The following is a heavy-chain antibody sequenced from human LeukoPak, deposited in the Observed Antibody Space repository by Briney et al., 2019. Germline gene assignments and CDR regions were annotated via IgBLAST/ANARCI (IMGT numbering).Heavy chain of an antibody. Sequence: SETLSLTCAVYGGSFSGYYWSWIRQPPGKGLEWIGEINHSGSTNYNPPLKSRVTISVDTSKNQFSLKLSSVTAADTAVYYCARHSGDSSGWYYFDYWGQGTLVTVSS. J-gene: IGHJ4*02. D-gene: IGHD6-19*01. CDR3: ARHSGDSSGWYYFDY. V-gene: IGHV4-34*01. CDR2: INHSGST. CDR1: GGSFSGYY.